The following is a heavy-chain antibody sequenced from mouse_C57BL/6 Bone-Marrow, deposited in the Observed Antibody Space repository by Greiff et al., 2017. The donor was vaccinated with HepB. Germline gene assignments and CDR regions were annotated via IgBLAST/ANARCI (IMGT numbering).Heavy chain of an antibody. CDR1: EYEFPSHD. CDR3: ARAGSSYVGFYWYFDV. CDR2: INSDGGST. Sequence: EVQVVESGGGLVQPGESLKLSCESNEYEFPSHDMSWVRKTPEKRLELVAAINSDGGSTYYPDTMESRFIISRDNTKKTLYLQMSNLRSEDTALYDWARAGSSYVGFYWYFDVWGTGTTVTVSS. D-gene: IGHD1-1*01. V-gene: IGHV5-2*01. J-gene: IGHJ1*03.